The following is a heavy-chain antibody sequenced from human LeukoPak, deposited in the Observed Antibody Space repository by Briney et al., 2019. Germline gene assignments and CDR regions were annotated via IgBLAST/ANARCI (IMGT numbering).Heavy chain of an antibody. CDR3: ARRAIVVVPPAIRHWFDP. CDR2: INHSGST. J-gene: IGHJ5*02. D-gene: IGHD2-2*01. V-gene: IGHV4-34*01. CDR1: GGSFSGYY. Sequence: PSETLSLTCAVYGGSFSGYYWSWIRQPPGEGLEWIGEINHSGSTNYNPSLKSRVTISVDTSKNQFSLKLSSVTAADTAVYYCARRAIVVVPPAIRHWFDPWGQGTLVTVSS.